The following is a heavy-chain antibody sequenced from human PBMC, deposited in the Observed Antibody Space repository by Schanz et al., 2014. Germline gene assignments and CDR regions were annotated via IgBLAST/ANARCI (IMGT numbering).Heavy chain of an antibody. J-gene: IGHJ4*02. Sequence: QLQLVQSGAEVKKPGSSVKVSCKLSGGTFSSYTISWMRQAPGQGLEWMGRIIPILGIANYAQKLQGRVTMTTDTSTSTAYMELRSLRSDDTAVYYCASSGAGYSSSWDFDYWGQGTLVTVSS. V-gene: IGHV1-69*02. CDR2: IIPILGIA. D-gene: IGHD6-13*01. CDR3: ASSGAGYSSSWDFDY. CDR1: GGTFSSYT.